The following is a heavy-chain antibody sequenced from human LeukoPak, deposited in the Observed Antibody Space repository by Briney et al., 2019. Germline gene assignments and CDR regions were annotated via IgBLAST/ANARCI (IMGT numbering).Heavy chain of an antibody. CDR3: ARGADSSGYYSIFYFDY. D-gene: IGHD3-22*01. CDR2: IYYSGST. Sequence: SETLSLTCTVSGGSISSYYWNWIRQPPGKGLEWIGYIYYSGSTNYNPSLKSRVTISVDTSKNQFSLKLSSVTAVDTAVYYCARGADSSGYYSIFYFDYWGQGTLVTVSS. CDR1: GGSISSYY. V-gene: IGHV4-59*01. J-gene: IGHJ4*02.